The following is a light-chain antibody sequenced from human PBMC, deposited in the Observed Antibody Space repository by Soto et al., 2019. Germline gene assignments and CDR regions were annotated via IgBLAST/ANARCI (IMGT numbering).Light chain of an antibody. CDR1: QSVSHF. V-gene: IGKV1-5*03. CDR2: TAS. Sequence: DIQMTQSPSSLSASVGDRVTITCRASQSVSHFLAWYQQKPGKAPNLLIYTASSLERGVPASFSGSGSGTEFTLTISSLQPEDFGTYYCQQIKSYRWTFGRGTKLEIK. J-gene: IGKJ1*01. CDR3: QQIKSYRWT.